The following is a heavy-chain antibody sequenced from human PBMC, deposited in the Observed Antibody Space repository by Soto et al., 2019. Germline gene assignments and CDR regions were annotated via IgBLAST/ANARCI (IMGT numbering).Heavy chain of an antibody. CDR3: AGTYIAAAGRRWFDP. CDR1: GDSVSSNSAA. CDR2: TYYRSKWYN. J-gene: IGHJ5*02. V-gene: IGHV6-1*01. Sequence: SQTLSLTCAISGDSVSSNSAAWNWIRQSPSRGLEWLGRTYYRSKWYNDYAVSVKSRITINPDTSKNQFSLQLNSVTPEDTAVYYCAGTYIAAAGRRWFDPWGQGTLVTVSS. D-gene: IGHD6-13*01.